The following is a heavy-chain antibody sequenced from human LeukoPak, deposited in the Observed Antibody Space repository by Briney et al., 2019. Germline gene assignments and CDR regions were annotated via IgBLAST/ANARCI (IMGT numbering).Heavy chain of an antibody. CDR1: GYSFTTYW. J-gene: IGHJ6*02. CDR3: ARLSRITMVRGAMDA. Sequence: GESLKISCKGSGYSFTTYWIAWVRQMPGKGLEWMGSIYPGDSDTTYNPSFQGQVTISADKSINTAYLQWSTLKASDTAIYYCARLSRITMVRGAMDAWGQGTPVTVSS. D-gene: IGHD3-10*01. CDR2: IYPGDSDT. V-gene: IGHV5-51*01.